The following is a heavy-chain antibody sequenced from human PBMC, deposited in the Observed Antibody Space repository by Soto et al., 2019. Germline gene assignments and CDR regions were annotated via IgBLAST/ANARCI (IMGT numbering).Heavy chain of an antibody. Sequence: PXETLSLTCTVCGGCISSYYWSWIRQPAGKGLEWIGRIYTSGSTNYNPSLKSRVTMSVDTSKNQFSLKLSSVTAADTAVYYCARVPSMEQQLVRNGMDVWGQGTTVTVSS. CDR1: GGCISSYY. CDR3: ARVPSMEQQLVRNGMDV. CDR2: IYTSGST. J-gene: IGHJ6*02. V-gene: IGHV4-4*07. D-gene: IGHD6-13*01.